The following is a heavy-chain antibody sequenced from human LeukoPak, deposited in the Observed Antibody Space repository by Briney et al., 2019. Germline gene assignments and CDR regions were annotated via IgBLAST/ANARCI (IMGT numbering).Heavy chain of an antibody. Sequence: ASVKVSCKASGYTFTSYCMHWVRQAPGQGLEWMGIINPSGNSTNYAQNFQGRVTMTRDTSTSTVYMDLSSLRSEDTAVYYCARDSSKGRVVTPWGQGTLVTVSS. J-gene: IGHJ5*02. D-gene: IGHD4-23*01. CDR3: ARDSSKGRVVTP. CDR2: INPSGNST. CDR1: GYTFTSYC. V-gene: IGHV1-46*03.